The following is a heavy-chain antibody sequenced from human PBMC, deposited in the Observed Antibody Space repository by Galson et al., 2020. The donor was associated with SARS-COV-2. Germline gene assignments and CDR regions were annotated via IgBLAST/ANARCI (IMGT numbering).Heavy chain of an antibody. CDR3: AREVYSIGWYNGWFDP. CDR1: GGSISSYY. J-gene: IGHJ5*02. D-gene: IGHD6-19*01. Sequence: ETSETLSLTCTVSGGSISSYYWSWIRQPPGKGLEWIGYIYYSGSTNYNPSLKSRVTISVDTSKNQFSLKLSSVTAADTAVYYCAREVYSIGWYNGWFDPWGQGTLVTVSS. CDR2: IYYSGST. V-gene: IGHV4-59*01.